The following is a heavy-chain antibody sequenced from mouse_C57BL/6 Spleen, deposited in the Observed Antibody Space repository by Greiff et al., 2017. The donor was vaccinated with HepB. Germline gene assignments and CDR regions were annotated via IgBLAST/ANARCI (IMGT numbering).Heavy chain of an antibody. CDR3: ARGGYYFDY. CDR2: INPSNGGT. Sequence: VQLQQPGTELVKPGASVKLSFTSYWMHWVKQRPGQGLEWIGNINPSNGGTNYNEKFKSKATLTVDKSSSTAYMQLSSLTSEDSAVYYCARGGYYFDYWGQGTTLTVSS. CDR1: TSYW. V-gene: IGHV1-53*01. J-gene: IGHJ2*01.